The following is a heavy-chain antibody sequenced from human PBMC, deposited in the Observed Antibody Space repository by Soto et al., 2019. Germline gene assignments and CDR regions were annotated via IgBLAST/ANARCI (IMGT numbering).Heavy chain of an antibody. D-gene: IGHD6-13*01. CDR3: ARLAAAGRPNFDY. V-gene: IGHV1-69*06. Sequence: QVQLVQSGAEVKKPWSSVKVSCKASGGTFSSYAISWVRQAPGQGLEWMGGIIPIFGTANYAQKFQGRVTIHAAKPTRTAYMELSSLRSEDTAVYYCARLAAAGRPNFDYWGQGTLVTVSS. CDR1: GGTFSSYA. J-gene: IGHJ4*02. CDR2: IIPIFGTA.